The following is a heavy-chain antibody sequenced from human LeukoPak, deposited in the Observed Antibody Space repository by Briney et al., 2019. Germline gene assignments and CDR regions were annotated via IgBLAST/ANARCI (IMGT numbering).Heavy chain of an antibody. CDR1: GFIFKNYA. CDR2: VTGNGGNT. CDR3: AKDKIARVGDQFFSPASHYHYGMDV. V-gene: IGHV3-23*01. Sequence: GGTLRLSCAVSGFIFKNYAMNWVRQAPGKGLGVVSTVTGNGGNTNHEDSVQGRFTISRDNSKNMLYLEMHSLRAEDTAVYYCAKDKIARVGDQFFSPASHYHYGMDVWGKGATVTVSS. J-gene: IGHJ6*04. D-gene: IGHD3-10*01.